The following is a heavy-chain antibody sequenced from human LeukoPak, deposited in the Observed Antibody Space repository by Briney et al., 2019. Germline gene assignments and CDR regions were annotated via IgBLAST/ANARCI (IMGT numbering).Heavy chain of an antibody. CDR3: ARHLYDILTGYYSWWFDP. CDR1: GGSISSSSYY. D-gene: IGHD3-9*01. V-gene: IGHV4-39*07. Sequence: PSETLSLTCTVSGGSISSSSYYWGWIRQPPGKGLEWIGSIYYSGSTYYNPSLKSRVTISVDTSKNQFSPKLSSVTAADTAVYYCARHLYDILTGYYSWWFDPWGQGTLVTVSS. CDR2: IYYSGST. J-gene: IGHJ5*02.